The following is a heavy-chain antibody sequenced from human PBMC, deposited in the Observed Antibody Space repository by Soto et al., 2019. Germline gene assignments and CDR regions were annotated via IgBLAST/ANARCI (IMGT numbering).Heavy chain of an antibody. Sequence: QVQLVQSGAEVKKPGASVKVSCKAFGYTFSNYGISWARQAPGQGLEWMGWISGYKGNSNYAQNVQGRLTKSTDTSTSRAYMELRIVRSDDTVVYYCARISQPYDCWSQGTISYFDMDVWGQGTTVTVSS. CDR1: GYTFSNYG. V-gene: IGHV1-18*01. CDR3: ARISQPYDCWSQGTISYFDMDV. CDR2: ISGYKGNS. J-gene: IGHJ6*01. D-gene: IGHD3-3*01.